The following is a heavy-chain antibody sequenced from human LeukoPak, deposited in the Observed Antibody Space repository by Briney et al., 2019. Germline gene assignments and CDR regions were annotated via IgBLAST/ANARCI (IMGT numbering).Heavy chain of an antibody. CDR3: GKTDIYFNPIDY. V-gene: IGHV4-4*02. J-gene: IGHJ4*02. CDR1: GVSISSSEW. D-gene: IGHD3-9*01. Sequence: PSETLSLTCAVSGVSISSSEWWIWVRQPPGPGLEWIGEIHRAGRTRYNPSLKSRVTISMDYSKNQFSLKLTSVTAADTAIYYCGKTDIYFNPIDYWGPGSLVTVSS. CDR2: IHRAGRT.